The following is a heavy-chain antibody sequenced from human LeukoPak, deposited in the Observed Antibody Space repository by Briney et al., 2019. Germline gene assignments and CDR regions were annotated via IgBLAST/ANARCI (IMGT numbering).Heavy chain of an antibody. V-gene: IGHV4-4*02. D-gene: IGHD1-26*01. CDR2: IYHSGST. Sequence: KTSGTLSLTCAVSGGSISSSNWRSWVRQPPGKGLEWIGEIYHSGSTNYNPSPKSRVTISVDKSKNQFSLKLSSVTAADTAVYYCARVRVRMGPYGMDVWGQGTTVTVS. CDR3: ARVRVRMGPYGMDV. CDR1: GGSISSSNW. J-gene: IGHJ6*02.